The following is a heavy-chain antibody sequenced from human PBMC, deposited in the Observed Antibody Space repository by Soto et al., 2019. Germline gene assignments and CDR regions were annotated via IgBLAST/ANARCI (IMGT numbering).Heavy chain of an antibody. D-gene: IGHD1-1*01. Sequence: SETLSLTCAVYGGSFSGHYWSWIRQPPGKGLEWIGEIIHSGSTNYNPSLKSRVTISVDTSKNQISLKVSSVTAADTAVYYCARASADRTGTTFFDYWGQGNRVTVSS. CDR3: ARASADRTGTTFFDY. J-gene: IGHJ4*02. V-gene: IGHV4-34*12. CDR1: GGSFSGHY. CDR2: IIHSGST.